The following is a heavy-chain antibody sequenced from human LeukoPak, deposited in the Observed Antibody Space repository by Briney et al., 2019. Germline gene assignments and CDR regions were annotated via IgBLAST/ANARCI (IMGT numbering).Heavy chain of an antibody. CDR2: IYYSGST. Sequence: SETLSLTCTVSSGSISTSNYYWGWVRQPPGKGLEWIGYIYYSGSTNYNPSLKSRVTISVETSKNEFSLKLRSVTAADTAVYHCARVTGYRIEDYFDYWGQGTLVTVSS. CDR1: SGSISTSNYY. CDR3: ARVTGYRIEDYFDY. J-gene: IGHJ4*02. V-gene: IGHV4-61*05. D-gene: IGHD6-13*01.